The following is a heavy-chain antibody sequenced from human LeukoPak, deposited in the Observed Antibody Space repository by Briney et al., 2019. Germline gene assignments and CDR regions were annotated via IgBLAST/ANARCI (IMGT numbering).Heavy chain of an antibody. Sequence: KPSETLSLTCTVSGGSISGYYWSWIRQSPGKGLVWIGYMYYSGSTNYNPSLKSRVTMSVDMSKNQFSLKLSSVTAADTALCYCARRFTYYYDSSGYPRDAFDIWGQGTMVTVSS. CDR2: MYYSGST. CDR3: ARRFTYYYDSSGYPRDAFDI. V-gene: IGHV4-59*08. J-gene: IGHJ3*02. CDR1: GGSISGYY. D-gene: IGHD3-22*01.